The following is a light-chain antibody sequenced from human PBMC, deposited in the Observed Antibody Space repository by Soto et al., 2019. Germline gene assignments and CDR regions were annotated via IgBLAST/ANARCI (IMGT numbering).Light chain of an antibody. J-gene: IGLJ1*01. CDR3: CSYAGTSYV. CDR2: DVS. Sequence: QSALTQPRSVSASPGQSVTISCTGTSSDVGAYHYVSWYQQHPDKAPNLMISDVSKRPSGVPDRFSGSKSGNTASLTISGLQADDEADYYCCSYAGTSYVFGTGTKLTVL. V-gene: IGLV2-11*01. CDR1: SSDVGAYHY.